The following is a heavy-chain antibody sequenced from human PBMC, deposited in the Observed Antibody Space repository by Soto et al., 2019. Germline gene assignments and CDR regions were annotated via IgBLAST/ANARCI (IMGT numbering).Heavy chain of an antibody. CDR3: AKTGFGDYDY. CDR2: VSPSGENT. Sequence: PGGSLRLSCTASGFTFSSYAMSWVRQAPGKGLEWVAVVSPSGENTNYADSVKGRFTISRDNSNNTVNLQMNSLRAEDTAIYFCAKTGFGDYDYWG. CDR1: GFTFSSYA. V-gene: IGHV3-23*01. J-gene: IGHJ4*01. D-gene: IGHD4-17*01.